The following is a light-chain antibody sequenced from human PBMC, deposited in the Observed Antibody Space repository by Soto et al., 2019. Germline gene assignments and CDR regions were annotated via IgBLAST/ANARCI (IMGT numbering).Light chain of an antibody. J-gene: IGLJ1*01. Sequence: QSVLTQPPSASGTPGQRVTISCSGSSSNIGSNSVNWYQQVPGTAPKILIYSNSQRPSGVPDRFSGSKSGTSASLAISGLQSEDEADYYCGVWDDSVNALYLFGARTKVTVL. V-gene: IGLV1-44*01. CDR2: SNS. CDR3: GVWDDSVNALYL. CDR1: SSNIGSNS.